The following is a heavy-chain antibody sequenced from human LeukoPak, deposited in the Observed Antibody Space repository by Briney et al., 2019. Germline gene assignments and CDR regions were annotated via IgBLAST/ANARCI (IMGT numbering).Heavy chain of an antibody. CDR2: ISPSGGST. J-gene: IGHJ5*02. CDR3: ARDNSARDEAWWFNP. V-gene: IGHV1-46*01. Sequence: VASVKVSCKASGYTFTGYWMHWVRQAPGQGPEWMGVISPSGGSTIYAQKFKGRVTLTRDMSTSTDYLELSSLRSEDTAVYYCARDNSARDEAWWFNPWGQGTLVTVSS. D-gene: IGHD5-24*01. CDR1: GYTFTGYW.